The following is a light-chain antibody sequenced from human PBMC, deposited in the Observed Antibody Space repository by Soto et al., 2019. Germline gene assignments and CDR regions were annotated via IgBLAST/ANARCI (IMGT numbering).Light chain of an antibody. CDR1: QSVSRF. V-gene: IGKV3-11*01. CDR3: QQRCTWPHT. J-gene: IGKJ2*01. CDR2: YAS. Sequence: EIVLTQSPATLSLSPGERATLSCRASQSVSRFLAWFQQSPGQAPRLLIYYASNRASGVPAMFSGSGSGTDLTHTLSILEHEDFAVYYCQQRCTWPHTFGKVIKLEI.